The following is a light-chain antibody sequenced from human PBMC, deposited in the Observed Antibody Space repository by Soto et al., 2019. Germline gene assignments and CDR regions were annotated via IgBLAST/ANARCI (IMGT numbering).Light chain of an antibody. Sequence: EIVMTQSPATLSLSPGESATLSCRAGQSVSSDLAWYQQKPGQAPRLLIYGASTRASGIPDRFSGSGSGTEFTLTISSLQSEDFAVYYCQQYNNWPPYTFGQGTKLEIK. CDR2: GAS. CDR3: QQYNNWPPYT. CDR1: QSVSSD. J-gene: IGKJ2*01. V-gene: IGKV3-15*01.